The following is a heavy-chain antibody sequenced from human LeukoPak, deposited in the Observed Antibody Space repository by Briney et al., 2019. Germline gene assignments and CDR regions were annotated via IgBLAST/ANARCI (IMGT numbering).Heavy chain of an antibody. J-gene: IGHJ4*02. CDR1: GGSFSGYY. D-gene: IGHD6-13*01. Sequence: PSETLSLTCAVYGGSFSGYYWGWIRQPPGKGLEWIGEINHSGSTNYNPSLKSRVTISVDTSKNQFSLKLSSVTAADTAVYYCARALKRPRVAAAPGNYWGQGTLVTVSS. V-gene: IGHV4-34*01. CDR2: INHSGST. CDR3: ARALKRPRVAAAPGNY.